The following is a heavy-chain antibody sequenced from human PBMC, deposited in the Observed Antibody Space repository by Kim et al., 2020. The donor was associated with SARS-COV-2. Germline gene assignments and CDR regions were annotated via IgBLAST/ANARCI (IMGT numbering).Heavy chain of an antibody. J-gene: IGHJ4*02. CDR3: VKEFGSGAAAGTGY. Sequence: ADSVKGRFTISRDNSKNTLYLQMSSLRAEDTAVYYCVKEFGSGAAAGTGYWGQGTLVTVSS. D-gene: IGHD6-13*01. V-gene: IGHV3-64D*09.